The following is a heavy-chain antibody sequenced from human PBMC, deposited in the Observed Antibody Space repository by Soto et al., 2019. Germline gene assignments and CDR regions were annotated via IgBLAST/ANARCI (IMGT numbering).Heavy chain of an antibody. V-gene: IGHV1-8*01. J-gene: IGHJ3*02. Sequence: ASVKVSCKASGYTFTSYDINWVRQATGQGLEWMGWMNPNSGNTGYAQKFQGRVSLTRNTSIRTAYMEVSSLRSEDTAVYYCARGPRESSDAFDIWGQGTMVTVSS. D-gene: IGHD1-26*01. CDR3: ARGPRESSDAFDI. CDR1: GYTFTSYD. CDR2: MNPNSGNT.